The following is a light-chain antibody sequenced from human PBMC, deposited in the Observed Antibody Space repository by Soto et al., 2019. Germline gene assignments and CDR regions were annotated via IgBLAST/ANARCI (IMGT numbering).Light chain of an antibody. J-gene: IGKJ5*01. V-gene: IGKV1-13*02. CDR3: QQFNSYPST. CDR1: QGISSA. CDR2: DAS. Sequence: AIQLTQSPSSLSASVGDRVTITCRASQGISSALAWYQQKPGKAPKLLIYDASSLESGVPSRFSSSGSGTDFTLTISSLQPEDFATYYCQQFNSYPSTFGQGTRLEIK.